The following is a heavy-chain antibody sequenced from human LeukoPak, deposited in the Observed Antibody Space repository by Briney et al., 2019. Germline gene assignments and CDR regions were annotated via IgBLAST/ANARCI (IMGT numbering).Heavy chain of an antibody. J-gene: IGHJ4*02. CDR2: INPNSGGT. V-gene: IGHV1-2*06. CDR1: GYTFTGYY. CDR3: ARVYPGGIAADGNY. D-gene: IGHD6-13*01. Sequence: EASVKVSCKASGYTFTGYYMHWVRQAPGQGLEWMGRINPNSGGTNYAQKFQGRVTMTRDTSISTAYMELSRLSSDDTAVYYCARVYPGGIAADGNYRGQGTLVTVSS.